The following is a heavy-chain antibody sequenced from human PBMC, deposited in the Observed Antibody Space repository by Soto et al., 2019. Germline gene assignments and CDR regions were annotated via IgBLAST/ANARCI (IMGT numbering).Heavy chain of an antibody. D-gene: IGHD3-3*01. CDR2: IYYSGST. Sequence: SETLSLTCTVSGGSISSSSYYWGWIRQPPGKGLEWIGSIYYSGSTYYNPSLKSRVTISVDTSKNQFSLKLSSGTAADTAVYYCATIRYDFWSGYDYWGQGTLVTVSS. J-gene: IGHJ4*02. V-gene: IGHV4-39*01. CDR1: GGSISSSSYY. CDR3: ATIRYDFWSGYDY.